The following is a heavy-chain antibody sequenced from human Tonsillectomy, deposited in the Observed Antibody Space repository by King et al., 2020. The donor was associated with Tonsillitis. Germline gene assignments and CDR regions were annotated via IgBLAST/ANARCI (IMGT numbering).Heavy chain of an antibody. J-gene: IGHJ6*02. D-gene: IGHD1-1*01. CDR2: IYYSGST. CDR3: ARGPGTQSRYYYYGMDV. CDR1: GGSISSYY. V-gene: IGHV4-59*01. Sequence: QLQESGPGLVKPSETLSLTCTVSGGSISSYYWSWIRQPPGKGLEWIGYIYYSGSTNYNPPLKSRVTISVDTSKNQFSLKLSSVTAADTAVYYCARGPGTQSRYYYYGMDVWGQGTTVTVSS.